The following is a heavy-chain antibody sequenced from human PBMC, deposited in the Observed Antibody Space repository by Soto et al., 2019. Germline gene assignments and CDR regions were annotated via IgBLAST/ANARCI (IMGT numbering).Heavy chain of an antibody. V-gene: IGHV4-39*02. Sequence: SETLSLTCTVSGGSVISSSYYWAWIRQPPGKGLEWIGSIYYSGGTYLNPSLQSRVTISVDTSKNHLSLKLSSVTAADTAVYYCASPPAIPNYYYYGMDVWGQGTTVTVSS. CDR3: ASPPAIPNYYYYGMDV. CDR1: GGSVISSSYY. J-gene: IGHJ6*02. D-gene: IGHD2-2*01. CDR2: IYYSGGT.